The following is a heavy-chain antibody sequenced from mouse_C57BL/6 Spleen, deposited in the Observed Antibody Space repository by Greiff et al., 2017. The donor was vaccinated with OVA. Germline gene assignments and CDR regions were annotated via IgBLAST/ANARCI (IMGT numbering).Heavy chain of an antibody. J-gene: IGHJ2*01. V-gene: IGHV1-22*01. CDR1: GYTFTDYN. Sequence: DVQLQESGPELVKPGASVKMSCKASGYTFTDYNMHWVKQSHGKSLEWIGYINPNNGGTSYNQKFKGKATLTVNKSSSTAYMELRSLTSEDSAVYYCARDEEDYFDYWGQGTTLTVSS. CDR3: ARDEEDYFDY. CDR2: INPNNGGT.